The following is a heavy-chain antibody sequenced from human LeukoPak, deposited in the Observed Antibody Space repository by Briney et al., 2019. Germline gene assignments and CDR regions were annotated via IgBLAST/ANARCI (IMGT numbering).Heavy chain of an antibody. Sequence: SETLSLTCTLSVGSLNTYYWSWIRQPPGKGLEWVGYIYYSGSTNYNPSLKSRVTISVDTSKNHFPLKLSSVTAADTAVYYCATDPGSYYMDVWGKGTTVTVSS. D-gene: IGHD3-10*01. J-gene: IGHJ6*03. CDR1: VGSLNTYY. CDR2: IYYSGST. V-gene: IGHV4-59*01. CDR3: ATDPGSYYMDV.